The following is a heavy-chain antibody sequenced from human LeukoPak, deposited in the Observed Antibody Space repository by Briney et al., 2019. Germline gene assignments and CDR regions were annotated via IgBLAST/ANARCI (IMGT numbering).Heavy chain of an antibody. Sequence: SETLSLTCTVSGGSISSSSYYWGWIRQPPGKGLEWIGSIYYSGSTYYNPSLKSRVTISVDTSKNQFSLKLSSVTAADTAVYYCARALGRVSWFDPWGQGTLVTVSS. CDR2: IYYSGST. V-gene: IGHV4-39*07. CDR1: GGSISSSSYY. CDR3: ARALGRVSWFDP. J-gene: IGHJ5*02. D-gene: IGHD3-16*02.